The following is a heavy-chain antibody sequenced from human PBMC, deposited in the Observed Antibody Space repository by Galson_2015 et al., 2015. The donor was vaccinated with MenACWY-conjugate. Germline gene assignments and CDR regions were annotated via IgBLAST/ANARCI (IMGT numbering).Heavy chain of an antibody. D-gene: IGHD1-26*01. CDR3: ARPPPGGRGMDV. CDR2: ISPIDSKT. CDR1: GYNFITYW. Sequence: QSGAEVKKPGESLKISCKASGYNFITYWIGWVRQVPGKGLEWVGLISPIDSKTRYSPAFEGRVTISADNSITTAYLQWNSLQASDTAMYYCARPPPGGRGMDVCGQGTTVTVSS. V-gene: IGHV5-51*01. J-gene: IGHJ6*02.